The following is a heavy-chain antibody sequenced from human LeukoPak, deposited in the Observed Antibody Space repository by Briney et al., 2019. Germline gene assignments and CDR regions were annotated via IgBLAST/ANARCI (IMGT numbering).Heavy chain of an antibody. D-gene: IGHD3-22*01. V-gene: IGHV1-2*02. J-gene: IGHJ1*01. CDR2: INPNSGGT. CDR3: ARYRNYYDSSGYYYVEYFQH. CDR1: GGTFSSYA. Sequence: ASVKVSCKASGGTFSSYAISWVRQAPGQGLEWMGWINPNSGGTNYAQKFQGRVTMTRDTSISTAYMELSRLRSDDTAVYYCARYRNYYDSSGYYYVEYFQHWGQGTLVTVSS.